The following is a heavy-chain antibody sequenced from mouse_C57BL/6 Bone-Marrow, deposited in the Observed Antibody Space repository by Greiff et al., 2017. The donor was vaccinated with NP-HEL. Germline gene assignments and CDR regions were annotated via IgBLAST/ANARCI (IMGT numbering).Heavy chain of an antibody. J-gene: IGHJ3*01. CDR2: ISSGSSTI. CDR1: GFTFSDYG. Sequence: EVKLMESGGGLVKPGGSLKLSCAASGFTFSDYGMHWVRQAPEKGLEWVAYISSGSSTIYYADTVKGRFTISRDNAKNTLFLQMTRLRSVDTAMYYCARGRAYYSNWASWFAYWGQGTLVTVSA. D-gene: IGHD2-5*01. CDR3: ARGRAYYSNWASWFAY. V-gene: IGHV5-17*01.